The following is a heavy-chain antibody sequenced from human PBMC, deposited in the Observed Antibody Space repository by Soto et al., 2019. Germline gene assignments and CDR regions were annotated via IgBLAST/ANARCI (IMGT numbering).Heavy chain of an antibody. CDR2: IKQDGSEK. Sequence: EVQLVASGGGLVQPGGSLSLSCAASGFTLSDYWMTWVRQAPGKGLEWVANIKQDGSEKYNVDSVKGRFTMSRDNAKNSLYLQMNSLRAQDAAVYYCARHGDYVSMDVWGKRTTVTVSS. D-gene: IGHD4-17*01. CDR1: GFTLSDYW. J-gene: IGHJ6*03. V-gene: IGHV3-7*01. CDR3: ARHGDYVSMDV.